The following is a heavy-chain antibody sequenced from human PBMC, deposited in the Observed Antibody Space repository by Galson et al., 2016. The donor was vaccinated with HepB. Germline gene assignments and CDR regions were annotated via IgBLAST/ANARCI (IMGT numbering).Heavy chain of an antibody. CDR2: ITYDGSSE. Sequence: SLRLSCAAYGFTFRAYGMHWVRQAPGKGLEWVADITYDGSSEYYADSVKGRFTVSRDNSNNTLSLQMHSLRVEDTAAYYCANRYDYWGQGTLVTVAP. V-gene: IGHV3-30*18. J-gene: IGHJ4*02. CDR1: GFTFRAYG. CDR3: ANRYDY.